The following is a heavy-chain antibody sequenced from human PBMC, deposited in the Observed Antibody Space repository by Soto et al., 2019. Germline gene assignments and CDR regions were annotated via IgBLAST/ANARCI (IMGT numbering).Heavy chain of an antibody. J-gene: IGHJ6*02. D-gene: IGHD6-19*01. V-gene: IGHV1-69*12. CDR1: GGTFSSYA. Sequence: QVQLVQSGAEVKKPGSSVKVSCKASGGTFSSYAISWVRQAPGQGLEWMGGIIPIFGTANYAQKFQGRVTTXXDXSXXTAYRELSSLRSEDTAVYYCARPWLGRYYYYGMDVWGQGTTVTVSS. CDR2: IIPIFGTA. CDR3: ARPWLGRYYYYGMDV.